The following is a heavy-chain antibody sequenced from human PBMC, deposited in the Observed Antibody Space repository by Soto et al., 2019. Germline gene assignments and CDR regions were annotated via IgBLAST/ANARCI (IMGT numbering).Heavy chain of an antibody. CDR3: ASSTLYYYDSSGYSNQNYYYYYYGMDV. Sequence: GASVKVSCKASGGTFSSYAISWVRQAPGQGLEWMGGIIPIFGTANYAQKFQGRVTITADESTSTAYMELSSLRSEDTAVYYCASSTLYYYDSSGYSNQNYYYYYYGMDVWGQGTTVTVSS. J-gene: IGHJ6*02. D-gene: IGHD3-22*01. V-gene: IGHV1-69*01. CDR2: IIPIFGTA. CDR1: GGTFSSYA.